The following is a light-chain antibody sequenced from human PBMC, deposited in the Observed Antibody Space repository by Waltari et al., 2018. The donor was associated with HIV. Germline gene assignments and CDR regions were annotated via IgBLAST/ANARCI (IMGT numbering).Light chain of an antibody. CDR1: HDLTNG. CDR2: WAS. Sequence: DIPVTQSPSTLSASVGERVTITCRASHDLTNGLAWYQQKPGKAPKLLIYWASTLETGVPSRFSGSGSATDFTLTINSLQPDDFATYYCQAYTSFSITFGQGTKLEIK. J-gene: IGKJ2*01. CDR3: QAYTSFSIT. V-gene: IGKV1-5*03.